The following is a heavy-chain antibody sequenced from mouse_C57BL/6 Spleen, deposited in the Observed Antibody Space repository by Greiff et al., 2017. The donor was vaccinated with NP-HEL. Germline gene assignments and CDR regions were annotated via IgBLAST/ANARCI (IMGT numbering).Heavy chain of an antibody. CDR3: ARSGTGVFDY. J-gene: IGHJ2*01. Sequence: QVQLQQSGAELARPGASVKMSCKASGYTFTSYTMHWVKQRPGQGLEWIGYINPSSGYTKYNQKFKDKATLTADKSSSTAYMQRSSLTYEASAFYYCARSGTGVFDYWGQGTTLTVSS. CDR2: INPSSGYT. CDR1: GYTFTSYT. V-gene: IGHV1-4*01. D-gene: IGHD4-1*01.